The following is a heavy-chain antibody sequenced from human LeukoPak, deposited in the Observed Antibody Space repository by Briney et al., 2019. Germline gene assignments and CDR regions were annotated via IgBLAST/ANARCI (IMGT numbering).Heavy chain of an antibody. V-gene: IGHV5-10-1*01. CDR2: IDPSDSYT. CDR3: ARVDQQLADY. CDR1: GYSFTSYW. D-gene: IGHD6-6*01. J-gene: IGHJ4*02. Sequence: NLGESLKISCKGSGYSFTSYWITWVRQMPGKGLEWMGKIDPSDSYTNYSPSFQGHVTISADKSISTAYLQWSSLKASDTAMYYCARVDQQLADYWGQGTLVTVSS.